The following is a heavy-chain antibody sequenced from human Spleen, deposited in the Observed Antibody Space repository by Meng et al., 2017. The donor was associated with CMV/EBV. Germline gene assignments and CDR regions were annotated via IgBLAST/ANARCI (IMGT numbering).Heavy chain of an antibody. CDR2: IRSKAYGGTT. V-gene: IGHV3-49*04. CDR1: GFTFGDYA. D-gene: IGHD3-3*01. Sequence: GESLKISCTASGFTFGDYAMSWVRQAPGKGLEWVGFIRSKAYGGTTEYAASVKGRFTISRDDSKSIAYLQMNSLKTEDTAVYYCTRPDYDFWSGYGDFDYWGQGTLVTVSS. J-gene: IGHJ4*02. CDR3: TRPDYDFWSGYGDFDY.